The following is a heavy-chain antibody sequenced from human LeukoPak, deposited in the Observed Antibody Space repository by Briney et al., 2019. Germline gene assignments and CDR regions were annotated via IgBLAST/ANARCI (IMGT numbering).Heavy chain of an antibody. D-gene: IGHD2-15*01. V-gene: IGHV1-18*01. CDR2: ISAYNGNT. Sequence: ASVKVSCTASGYTFTSYGISWVRQPPGQGLELMGWISAYNGNTNYAQKLQGRVTMTTDTSTSTAYMELRRLRSDDTAVYYCARVCSGGSCYPGGFDYWGQGTMVTVSS. J-gene: IGHJ4*02. CDR1: GYTFTSYG. CDR3: ARVCSGGSCYPGGFDY.